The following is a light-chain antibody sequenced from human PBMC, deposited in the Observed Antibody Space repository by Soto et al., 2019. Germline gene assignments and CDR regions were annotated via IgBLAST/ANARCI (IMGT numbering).Light chain of an antibody. V-gene: IGKV3-20*01. Sequence: EIVLTQSPGTLSLSPGDRATLSCRASQSVGSNYLVWYQQKPGQAPRLLIYGASARATGIPDRFSGSGSGTDFTLTISSLKPEDFAVYHCQQYDSSPYTFGQGTKLEIK. J-gene: IGKJ2*01. CDR1: QSVGSNY. CDR2: GAS. CDR3: QQYDSSPYT.